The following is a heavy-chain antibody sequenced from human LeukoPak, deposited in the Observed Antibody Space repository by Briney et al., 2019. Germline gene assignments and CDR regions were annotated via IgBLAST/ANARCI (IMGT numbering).Heavy chain of an antibody. V-gene: IGHV4-34*01. CDR2: INHSGST. CDR3: ARVQLWSLYYYYYGMDV. Sequence: NPSETLSLTCAVYGGSFSGYYWSWIRQPPGKGLEWIGEINHSGSTNYNPSLKSRVTISVDTSKNQFSLKLSSVTAADTAVYYCARVQLWSLYYYYYGMDVWGRGTTVTVSS. J-gene: IGHJ6*02. D-gene: IGHD5-18*01. CDR1: GGSFSGYY.